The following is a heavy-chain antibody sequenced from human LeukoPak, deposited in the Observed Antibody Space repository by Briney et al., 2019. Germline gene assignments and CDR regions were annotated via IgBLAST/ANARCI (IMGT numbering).Heavy chain of an antibody. CDR2: IDPNRGDR. CDR1: GYTFTSLY. CDR3: ARDNYDKRLDY. V-gene: IGHV1-2*06. Sequence: ASVKVSCKTSGYTFTSLYIHWVRQAPGQGLEWMGRIDPNRGDRKFAQRFQDRVTFTSDASISTAYMELSSLGSDDTAVYYCARDNYDKRLDYWGQGTLVTVSP. D-gene: IGHD3-22*01. J-gene: IGHJ4*02.